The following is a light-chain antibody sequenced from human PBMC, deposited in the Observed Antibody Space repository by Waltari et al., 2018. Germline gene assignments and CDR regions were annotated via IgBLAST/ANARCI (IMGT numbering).Light chain of an antibody. CDR3: QQYGNSPPT. J-gene: IGKJ1*01. Sequence: EIVLTQSPSSLSLSPGQTANSYWRASQSVSHNYLAWYQHKPGQTPRLLIFGASSRATGIPDRFSGSGSGSDYTLTVSRLDPEDFAVYYCQQYGNSPPTFGQGTKVEV. CDR2: GAS. V-gene: IGKV3-20*01. CDR1: QSVSHNY.